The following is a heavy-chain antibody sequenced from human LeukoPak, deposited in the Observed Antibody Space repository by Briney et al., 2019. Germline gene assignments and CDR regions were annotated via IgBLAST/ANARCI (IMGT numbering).Heavy chain of an antibody. CDR2: INPNSGGT. V-gene: IGHV1-2*02. CDR1: GYTFTGYY. D-gene: IGHD2-15*01. Sequence: ASVKVSCKASGYTFTGYYMHWVRQAPGQGLEWMGWINPNSGGTNYAQKFQGRVTMTRDTSISTAYMELSRLRSVDTAVYYCARTPRYCSGGSCYWFDPWGQGTLVTVSS. J-gene: IGHJ5*02. CDR3: ARTPRYCSGGSCYWFDP.